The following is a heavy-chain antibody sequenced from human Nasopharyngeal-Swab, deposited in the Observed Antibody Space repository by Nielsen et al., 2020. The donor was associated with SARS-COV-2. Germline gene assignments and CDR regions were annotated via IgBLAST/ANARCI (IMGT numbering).Heavy chain of an antibody. V-gene: IGHV3-11*04. CDR1: GFTLSDYY. Sequence: GGSLRLSCAASGFTLSDYYMSWIRQAPGKGLEWVSYISSSGSTIYYADSVKGRFTISRDNAKNSLYLQMNSLRAEDTAVYYCARESSYCNGGSCYGGWYYFDDWGQGTLVTVSS. D-gene: IGHD2-15*01. CDR3: ARESSYCNGGSCYGGWYYFDD. J-gene: IGHJ4*02. CDR2: ISSSGSTI.